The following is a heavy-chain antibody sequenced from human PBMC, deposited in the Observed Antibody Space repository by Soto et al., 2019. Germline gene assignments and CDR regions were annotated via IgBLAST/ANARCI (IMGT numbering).Heavy chain of an antibody. J-gene: IGHJ5*02. Sequence: PSETLSLTCTVSGGSISSSSYYWGWIRQPPGKGLEWIGSIYYSGSTYYNPSLKSRVTISVDTSKNQFSLKLSSVTAADTAVYYCARHSLWNYVDPWGLGTLVTVSS. CDR1: GGSISSSSYY. CDR3: ARHSLWNYVDP. V-gene: IGHV4-39*01. D-gene: IGHD1-7*01. CDR2: IYYSGST.